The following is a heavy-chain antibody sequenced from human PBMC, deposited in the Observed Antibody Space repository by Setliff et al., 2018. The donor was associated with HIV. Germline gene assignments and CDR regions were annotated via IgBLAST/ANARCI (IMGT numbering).Heavy chain of an antibody. CDR3: AKEQGTIFGVIKAHFDY. J-gene: IGHJ4*02. CDR1: GFYFGAYS. V-gene: IGHV3-23*01. D-gene: IGHD3-3*01. Sequence: GGSLRLSCSASGFYFGAYSMDWVRLAPGKGPEWLAYISRSSDIIHYADSAKGRFTISRDNSKKTRYLQLNSLRAADTAVYYWAKEQGTIFGVIKAHFDYWGQGALVTVSS. CDR2: ISRSSDII.